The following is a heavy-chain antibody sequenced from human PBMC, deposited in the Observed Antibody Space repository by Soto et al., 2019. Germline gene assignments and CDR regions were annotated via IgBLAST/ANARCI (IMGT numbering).Heavy chain of an antibody. CDR2: ISTHNGDT. V-gene: IGHV1-18*01. D-gene: IGHD2-15*01. Sequence: QVQLVQSGGEVKKPGASVKVSCKTSGYSFTTYGISWVRQAPGQGLEWIGWISTHNGDTEFAQNYQGRATMTPDTSTTTADMELRSLRSDDTAVYYCAREGSRPYYYYGMDVWGPGTTVTVSS. CDR3: AREGSRPYYYYGMDV. CDR1: GYSFTTYG. J-gene: IGHJ6*02.